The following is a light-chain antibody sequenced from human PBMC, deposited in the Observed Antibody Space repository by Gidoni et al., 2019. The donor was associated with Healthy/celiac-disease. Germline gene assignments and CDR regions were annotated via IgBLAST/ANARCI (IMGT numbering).Light chain of an antibody. Sequence: DIVLTQSPATLSLSPGERATLSCRASQSVSSYLAWYQQKPGQAPRLFIYDASNRATGIPARFSGSGSGTDFTLTISSLEPEDFAVYYCQQRSNRPLTFGGGTKVEIK. CDR3: QQRSNRPLT. CDR2: DAS. V-gene: IGKV3-11*01. CDR1: QSVSSY. J-gene: IGKJ4*01.